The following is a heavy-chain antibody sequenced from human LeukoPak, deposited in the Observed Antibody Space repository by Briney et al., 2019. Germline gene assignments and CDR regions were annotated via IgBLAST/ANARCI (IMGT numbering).Heavy chain of an antibody. CDR3: ARGLYCSSTSCYRFDP. CDR2: INPNSGGT. V-gene: IGHV1-2*02. Sequence: ASVKVSCTASGYTFTGYYMHWVRQAPGQGLEWMGWINPNSGGTNYAQKFQGRVTMTRDTSISTAYMELSRLRSDDTAVYYCARGLYCSSTSCYRFDPWGQGTLVTVSS. D-gene: IGHD2-2*01. J-gene: IGHJ5*02. CDR1: GYTFTGYY.